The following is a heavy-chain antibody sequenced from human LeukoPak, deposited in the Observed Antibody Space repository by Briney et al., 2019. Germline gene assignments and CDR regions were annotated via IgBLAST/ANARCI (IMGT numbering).Heavy chain of an antibody. Sequence: GSSVKVSCKASGGTFSSYAINWVRQATGQGLEWMGWMNPNSGNTGYAQKFQGRVTMTRNTSISTAYMELSSLRSEDTAVYYCARGPPLWGDYYYYGMGVWGQGTTVTVSS. V-gene: IGHV1-8*02. CDR2: MNPNSGNT. CDR1: GGTFSSYA. J-gene: IGHJ6*01. CDR3: ARGPPLWGDYYYYGMGV. D-gene: IGHD7-27*01.